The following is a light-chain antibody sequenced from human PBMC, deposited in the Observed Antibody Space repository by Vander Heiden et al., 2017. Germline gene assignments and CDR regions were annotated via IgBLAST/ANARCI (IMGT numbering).Light chain of an antibody. CDR2: AAS. V-gene: IGKV1-39*01. CDR1: QTISTY. J-gene: IGKJ2*01. Sequence: DLQITQSPSSLSASVGDRVTITCRASQTISTYLNWYQQKPGKAPKLLIYAASNLQGEVPSRFSGSGSGTDFTLTISSLQPEDFATYHCHQSYSPPYTFGQGTKLEIK. CDR3: HQSYSPPYT.